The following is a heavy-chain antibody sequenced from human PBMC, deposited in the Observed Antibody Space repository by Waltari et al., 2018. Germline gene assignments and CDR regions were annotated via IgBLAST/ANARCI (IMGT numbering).Heavy chain of an antibody. Sequence: EVQLLESGGGLVQPGGSLSLSWARSGFTFRSYWMYWVRQAPGKGLVWVSRINSDGSSTAYADSVQGRFTISRDNAKNTLYLQMNSLRADDTAVYFCARLGSSTDFWYFDLWGRGTLVTGSS. J-gene: IGHJ2*01. CDR1: GFTFRSYW. V-gene: IGHV3-74*01. D-gene: IGHD2-2*01. CDR2: INSDGSST. CDR3: ARLGSSTDFWYFDL.